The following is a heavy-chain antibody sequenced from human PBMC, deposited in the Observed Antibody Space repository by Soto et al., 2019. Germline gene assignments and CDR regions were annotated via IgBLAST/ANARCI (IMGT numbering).Heavy chain of an antibody. J-gene: IGHJ4*02. CDR2: ISPNGGNK. D-gene: IGHD3-16*01. CDR3: AREGRFGSFLDY. CDR1: GFAFGNFG. Sequence: GGSLRLSCAASGFAFGNFGIHWFRQAPGQGLEWVALISPNGGNKDYADSVKGRFTISRDNDQNKVFLQMNSLRGDDTALYFCAREGRFGSFLDYWGQGTLVTVSS. V-gene: IGHV3-30*03.